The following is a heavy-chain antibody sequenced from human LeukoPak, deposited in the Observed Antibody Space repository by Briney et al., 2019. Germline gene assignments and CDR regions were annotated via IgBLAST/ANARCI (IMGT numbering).Heavy chain of an antibody. J-gene: IGHJ4*02. CDR1: GFTFSSSW. CDR3: ARDRRAHGY. Sequence: GGSLRLSCEASGFTFSSSWMTWVPQAPGKGLEWVANIKEDGSEKYYVDSVKGRFTISRDNAKNSLYLQMNSLRAEDTAVYYCARDRRAHGYWGQGTLVTVSS. V-gene: IGHV3-7*03. CDR2: IKEDGSEK.